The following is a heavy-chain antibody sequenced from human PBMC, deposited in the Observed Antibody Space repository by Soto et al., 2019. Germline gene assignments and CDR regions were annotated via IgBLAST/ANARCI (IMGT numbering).Heavy chain of an antibody. Sequence: SETLSLTCTVSGGSISSYYWTWIRQPPGKGLEWIGYMYYSGSTDYNPSLKSRVTISVDTSKNQFSLKLRSVTAADTAVYYCARGYRDGYNYFAFDIWGRGTMVTVSS. CDR2: MYYSGST. V-gene: IGHV4-59*01. CDR3: ARGYRDGYNYFAFDI. CDR1: GGSISSYY. J-gene: IGHJ3*02. D-gene: IGHD1-1*01.